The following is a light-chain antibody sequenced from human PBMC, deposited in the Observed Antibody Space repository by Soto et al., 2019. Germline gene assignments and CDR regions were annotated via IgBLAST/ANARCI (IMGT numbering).Light chain of an antibody. V-gene: IGKV3-20*01. J-gene: IGKJ2*03. CDR1: QSVSSNY. CDR2: DAS. CDR3: QQYGSSPPYS. Sequence: EMVLTQSPATLSLSPGERATLSCRASQSVSSNYLAWYQQKPGQAPRLLIYDASTRATGIPDRFSGSGSGTDFTLTISRLEPEDCAVYYCQQYGSSPPYSFGQGTKLEIK.